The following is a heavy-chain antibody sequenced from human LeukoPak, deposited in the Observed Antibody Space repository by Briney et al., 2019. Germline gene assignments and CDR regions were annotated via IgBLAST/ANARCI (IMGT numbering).Heavy chain of an antibody. Sequence: GECLKISCKVSGYRFTSYCIGWVRQMPGKGLEWMGIIYPGDSVPTYSPSFQGQVTISVDQSIHTAYLQWSRLQASDTAMYYCGMSGDRVPLQDDVFDVWGQGTMVTVST. CDR1: GYRFTSYC. J-gene: IGHJ3*01. CDR2: IYPGDSVP. D-gene: IGHD1-26*01. V-gene: IGHV5-51*01. CDR3: GMSGDRVPLQDDVFDV.